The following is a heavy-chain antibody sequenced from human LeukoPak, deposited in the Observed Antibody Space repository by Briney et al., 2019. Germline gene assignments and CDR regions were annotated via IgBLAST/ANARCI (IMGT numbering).Heavy chain of an antibody. CDR2: IIPIFGIA. J-gene: IGHJ3*02. CDR1: GGTFCSYA. V-gene: IGHV1-69*04. Sequence: SVKVSCKASGGTFCSYAISWVRQAPGQGLKWMGRIIPIFGIANYAHKFQGRGTITADKSTSTAHMELSRLRSEATAVYYGARDRAITGTTDAFDIWGQGTMVTVSS. CDR3: ARDRAITGTTDAFDI. D-gene: IGHD1-20*01.